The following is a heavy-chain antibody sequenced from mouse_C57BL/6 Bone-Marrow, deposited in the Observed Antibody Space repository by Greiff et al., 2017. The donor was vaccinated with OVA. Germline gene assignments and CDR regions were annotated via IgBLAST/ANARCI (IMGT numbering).Heavy chain of an antibody. V-gene: IGHV5-4*01. Sequence: EVQGVESGGGLVKPGGSLKLSCAASGFTFSSYAMSWVRQTPEKRLEWVATISDGGSYTYYPDNVKGRFTISRDNAKNNLYLQMSHLKSEDTAMYYCARVGAYWGQGTLVTVSA. CDR3: ARVGAY. J-gene: IGHJ3*01. CDR1: GFTFSSYA. CDR2: ISDGGSYT.